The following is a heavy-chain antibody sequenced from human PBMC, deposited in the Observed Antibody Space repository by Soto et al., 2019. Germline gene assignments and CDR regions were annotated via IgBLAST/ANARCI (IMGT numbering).Heavy chain of an antibody. D-gene: IGHD3-22*01. CDR2: IGTSGTPI. CDR3: ARRYDRSGYYFYL. J-gene: IGHJ5*02. CDR1: GFIFSTYS. V-gene: IGHV3-48*02. Sequence: GGAVRLSCAASGFIFSTYSMNWVRQGPAKGLKWISHIGTSGTPIYYADSVRGRFTVSRDNAKNSLYLQMDSLRDEDTAVYYCARRYDRSGYYFYLWGQGTLVTVSS.